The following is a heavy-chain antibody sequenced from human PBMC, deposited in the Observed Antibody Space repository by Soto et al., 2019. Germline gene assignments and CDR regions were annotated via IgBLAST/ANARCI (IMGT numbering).Heavy chain of an antibody. V-gene: IGHV3-7*04. Sequence: GGSLRLSCAASGFTFSSYWMSWVRQAPGKGLEWVANIKQDGSEKYYVDSVKGRFTISRDNAKNSLYLQMNSLRAEDTAVYYCARGVYNWNGNARFDYWGQGTLVTVSS. J-gene: IGHJ4*02. D-gene: IGHD1-20*01. CDR3: ARGVYNWNGNARFDY. CDR1: GFTFSSYW. CDR2: IKQDGSEK.